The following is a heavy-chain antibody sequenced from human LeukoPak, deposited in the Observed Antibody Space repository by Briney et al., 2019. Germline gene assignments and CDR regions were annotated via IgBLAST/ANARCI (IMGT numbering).Heavy chain of an antibody. CDR1: GYTFANYG. V-gene: IGHV1-18*01. Sequence: GASVKVSCKASGYTFANYGITWVRQAPGQGLEWMGWISTYNGDTNSAQKLQDRVTMTTDTSTSTAYMELRSLRSDDTAVYYCAILMVRGVPFDYWGQGTLVTVSS. CDR3: AILMVRGVPFDY. J-gene: IGHJ4*02. D-gene: IGHD3-10*01. CDR2: ISTYNGDT.